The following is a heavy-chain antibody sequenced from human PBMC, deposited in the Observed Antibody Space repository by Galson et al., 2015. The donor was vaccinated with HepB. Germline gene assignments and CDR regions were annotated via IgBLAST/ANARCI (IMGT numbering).Heavy chain of an antibody. CDR2: ISYDGSNK. D-gene: IGHD1-26*01. Sequence: SLRLSCAASGFTFSYYGMHWVRQAPGKGLEWVALISYDGSNKYYADSVKGRFTISRDNSKNTLYLQMNSLRAEDTAVYYCAKVGGSYSLGTFFPFDYWGQGTLVTVSS. J-gene: IGHJ4*02. CDR3: AKVGGSYSLGTFFPFDY. CDR1: GFTFSYYG. V-gene: IGHV3-30*18.